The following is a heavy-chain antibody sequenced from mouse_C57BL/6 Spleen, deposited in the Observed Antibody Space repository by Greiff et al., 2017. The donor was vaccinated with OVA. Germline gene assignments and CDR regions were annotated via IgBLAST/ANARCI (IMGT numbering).Heavy chain of an antibody. CDR1: GCTFTSYW. V-gene: IGHV1-52*01. Sequence: VQLQQPGAELVRPGSSVKLSCKASGCTFTSYWMHWVKQRPIRGLEWIGNIDPSDSETHYNQKFKDKATLTVDKSSSTAYMQLSSLTSEDSAVYDCARGDSSGYDAMDDWGQGTSVTVSS. CDR2: IDPSDSET. J-gene: IGHJ4*01. CDR3: ARGDSSGYDAMDD. D-gene: IGHD3-2*02.